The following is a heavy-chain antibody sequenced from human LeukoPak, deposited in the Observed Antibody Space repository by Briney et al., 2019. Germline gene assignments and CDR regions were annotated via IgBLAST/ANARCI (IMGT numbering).Heavy chain of an antibody. J-gene: IGHJ6*02. Sequence: GRSLRLSCAASGFTFDDYAMNWVRQAPWKGLEWVSGISWNSGSIGYADSVKGRFTISRDNAKNSLYLQMNSVRAEDTALYHCAKDNVITFGGVIGGMDVWGQGTTVTVSS. D-gene: IGHD3-16*01. CDR1: GFTFDDYA. CDR3: AKDNVITFGGVIGGMDV. V-gene: IGHV3-9*01. CDR2: ISWNSGSI.